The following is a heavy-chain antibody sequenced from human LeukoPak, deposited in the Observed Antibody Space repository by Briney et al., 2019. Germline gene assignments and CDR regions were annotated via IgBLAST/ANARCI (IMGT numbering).Heavy chain of an antibody. CDR1: GGSISSGDYS. CDR2: IYRSGTT. Sequence: SQTLSLTCDVSGGSISSGDYSWNRIRQPPGKGLEWIGNIYRSGTTYYNPSLKSRVTISLDRSKNQFSLKLSSVTAADTAVYHCARGDQGIDYWGQGTLVTVSS. J-gene: IGHJ4*02. V-gene: IGHV4-30-2*01. D-gene: IGHD2-2*01. CDR3: ARGDQGIDY.